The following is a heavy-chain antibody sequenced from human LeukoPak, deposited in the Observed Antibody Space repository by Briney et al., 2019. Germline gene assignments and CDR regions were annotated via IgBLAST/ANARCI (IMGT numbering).Heavy chain of an antibody. CDR2: INHSGST. D-gene: IGHD3-10*01. CDR3: ARGTYNYYGSDRNAFDI. Sequence: SETLSLTCAVYGGSSSGYYWSWIRQPPGKGLEWIGEINHSGSTNYNPSLKSRVTISVDTSKNQFSLKLSSVTAADTAVYYCARGTYNYYGSDRNAFDIWGQGTMVTVSS. CDR1: GGSSSGYY. J-gene: IGHJ3*02. V-gene: IGHV4-34*01.